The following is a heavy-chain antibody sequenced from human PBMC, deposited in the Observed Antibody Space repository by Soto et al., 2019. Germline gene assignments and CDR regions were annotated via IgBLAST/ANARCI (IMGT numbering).Heavy chain of an antibody. CDR1: GFTFSIFN. CDR2: FSSSSSSI. V-gene: IGHV3-21*01. D-gene: IGHD2-15*01. Sequence: EVQLVESGGGLVKPGGSLRLSCAASGFTFSIFNMNWVRQAPGKGLEWVSCFSSSSSSIYYSDSVKGRFTISRDNAKNSLFLQMNSLKAEDTAVYYCARGGVAAFDYWGQGTLVTVSS. J-gene: IGHJ4*02. CDR3: ARGGVAAFDY.